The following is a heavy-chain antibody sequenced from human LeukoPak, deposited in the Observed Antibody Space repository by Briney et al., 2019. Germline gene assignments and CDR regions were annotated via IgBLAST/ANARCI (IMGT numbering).Heavy chain of an antibody. CDR1: GFTFSSYA. D-gene: IGHD3-22*01. Sequence: GGSLRLSCAASGFTFSSYAMHWVRQAPGKGLEWVALISYDGSNKYYADSVKGRFTISRDNSKHTLYLQMNSLRAEDTAVYYCARGANYYDSSGYSYNFDYWGQGTLVTVSS. CDR3: ARGANYYDSSGYSYNFDY. J-gene: IGHJ4*02. V-gene: IGHV3-30*04. CDR2: ISYDGSNK.